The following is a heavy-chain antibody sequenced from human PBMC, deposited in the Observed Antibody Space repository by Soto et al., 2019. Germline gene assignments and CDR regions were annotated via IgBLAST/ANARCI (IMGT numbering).Heavy chain of an antibody. V-gene: IGHV4-59*01. CDR1: GGSISSYY. CDR2: IYYSGST. D-gene: IGHD2-15*01. J-gene: IGHJ5*02. CDR3: ARFRVVVAATVFDL. Sequence: SETLSLTCTVSGGSISSYYWSWIRQPPVKGLEWIWYIYYSGSTNYNPSLKSRVTISVDTSKNQFSLKLSSVTAADTAVYYCARFRVVVAATVFDLWGQGTLVTVSS.